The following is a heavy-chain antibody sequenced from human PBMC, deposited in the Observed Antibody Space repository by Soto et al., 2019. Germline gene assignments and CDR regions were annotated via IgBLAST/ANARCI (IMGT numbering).Heavy chain of an antibody. CDR2: ISSSSSYI. CDR3: AREGSRKLAADNSYYYYGMDI. J-gene: IGHJ6*02. V-gene: IGHV3-21*01. Sequence: GGSLRLSCAASGFTFSSYSMNWVRQAPGKGLEWVSSISSSSSYIYYADSVKGRFTISRDNAKNSLYLQMNSLRAEDTAVYYCAREGSRKLAADNSYYYYGMDIWGQGTTVTVSS. CDR1: GFTFSSYS. D-gene: IGHD3-3*02.